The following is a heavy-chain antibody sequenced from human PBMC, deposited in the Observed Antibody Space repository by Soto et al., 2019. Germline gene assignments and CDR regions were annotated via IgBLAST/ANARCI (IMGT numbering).Heavy chain of an antibody. D-gene: IGHD3-9*01. CDR3: AREDSDYDILTGKGYYYGMDV. J-gene: IGHJ6*02. V-gene: IGHV3-21*01. Sequence: GSLRLSCAASGFTFSSYSMNWVRQAPGKGLEWVSSISSSSSYIYYADSVKGRFTISRDNAKNSLYLQMNSLRAEDTAVYYCAREDSDYDILTGKGYYYGMDVWGQGTTVTVSS. CDR1: GFTFSSYS. CDR2: ISSSSSYI.